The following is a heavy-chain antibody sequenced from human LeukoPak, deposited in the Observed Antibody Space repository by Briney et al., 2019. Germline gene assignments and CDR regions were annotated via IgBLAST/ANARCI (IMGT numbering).Heavy chain of an antibody. CDR3: AREGPDTYSAQTVPTGEFDY. CDR1: GLTFSSYW. Sequence: GGSLRLSCAASGLTFSSYWMSWDRQAPGKGLEWVANIKQDGSEKYYVDSVKGRFTISRDNAKNSLYLQMNSLRAEDTAVYYCAREGPDTYSAQTVPTGEFDYWGQGTLVTVSS. D-gene: IGHD3-16*01. CDR2: IKQDGSEK. V-gene: IGHV3-7*01. J-gene: IGHJ4*02.